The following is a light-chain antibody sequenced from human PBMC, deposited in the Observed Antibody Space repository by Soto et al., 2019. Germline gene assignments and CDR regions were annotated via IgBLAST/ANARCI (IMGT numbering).Light chain of an antibody. CDR2: AAS. V-gene: IGKV1-8*01. CDR1: QGISSY. CDR3: QQYYSYPPFT. Sequence: AIRMTQSPSSFSASTGDRVTITCRASQGISSYLAWYQQKRGKAPKLLIYAASTLQSGVPSRFSGSGSGTDFTLTISCLQSEDFATYYCQQYYSYPPFTFGPGTKVDIK. J-gene: IGKJ3*01.